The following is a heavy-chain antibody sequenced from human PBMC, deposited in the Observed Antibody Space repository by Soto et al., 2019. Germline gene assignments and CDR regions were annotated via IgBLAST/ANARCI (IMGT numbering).Heavy chain of an antibody. CDR3: AKDPYSSGWYYYFDY. CDR1: GFTFSSYA. D-gene: IGHD6-19*01. J-gene: IGHJ4*02. Sequence: GSLRLSCAASGFTFSSYAMSWVRQAPGKGLEWVSAISGVGETTTYYADSVKGRFTISRDNSKNTLYLQMNSLRAEDTAVYYCAKDPYSSGWYYYFDYWGQGTLVTV. V-gene: IGHV3-23*01. CDR2: ISGVGETTT.